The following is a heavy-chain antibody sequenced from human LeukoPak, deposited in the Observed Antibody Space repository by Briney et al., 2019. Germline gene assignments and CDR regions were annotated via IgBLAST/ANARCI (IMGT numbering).Heavy chain of an antibody. Sequence: GGSLRLSCAAPGFTFSDYYMSWIRQAPGKGLEWVSYISSSGSTIYYADSVKGRFTISRDNAKNSLYLQMNSLRAEDTAVYYCARDLEYLNFDYWGQGTLVTVSS. CDR3: ARDLEYLNFDY. D-gene: IGHD3-3*01. J-gene: IGHJ4*02. CDR2: ISSSGSTI. CDR1: GFTFSDYY. V-gene: IGHV3-11*01.